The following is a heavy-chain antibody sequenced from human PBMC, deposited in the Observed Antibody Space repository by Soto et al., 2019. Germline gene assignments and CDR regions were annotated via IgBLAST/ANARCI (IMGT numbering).Heavy chain of an antibody. D-gene: IGHD2-2*03. Sequence: GESLKISCKGSGYSFTSYWIGWVRQMPGKGLEWMGIIYPGDSDTRYSPSFQGQVTISTDKSIRTAYLQWSSLKASDTAMCYCARMDSVVDSLWVPVNLFDPRGQGPLVSV. CDR3: ARMDSVVDSLWVPVNLFDP. V-gene: IGHV5-51*01. CDR1: GYSFTSYW. J-gene: IGHJ5*02. CDR2: IYPGDSDT.